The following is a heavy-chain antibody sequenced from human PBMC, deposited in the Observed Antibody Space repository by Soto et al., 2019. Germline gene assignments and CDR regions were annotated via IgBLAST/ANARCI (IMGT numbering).Heavy chain of an antibody. CDR3: GRERDPHSGPWQECDH. CDR1: GFDFLSYD. V-gene: IGHV3-13*05. CDR2: ISTSGVP. D-gene: IGHD1-26*01. Sequence: EVQLVESGGGLVQPGGSLRLSCAASGFDFLSYDMHWVRQAPGKGLAWVSAISTSGVPFYAASVGGRFTISRDNGKNSLYLQVDNLRVEDTAVYFCGRERDPHSGPWQECDHWGQGTLVTVSS. J-gene: IGHJ4*02.